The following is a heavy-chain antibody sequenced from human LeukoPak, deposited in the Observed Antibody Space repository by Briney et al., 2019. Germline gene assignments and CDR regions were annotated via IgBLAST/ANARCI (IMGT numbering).Heavy chain of an antibody. Sequence: GASVKVSCKASGYTFTGYYMHWVRQAPGQGLEWMGWINPNSGGTNYVQKFQGRVTMTRDTSISTAYMELSRLRSDDTAVYYCARTGYSYGYWWFDPWGQGTLVTVSS. D-gene: IGHD5-18*01. CDR1: GYTFTGYY. CDR3: ARTGYSYGYWWFDP. CDR2: INPNSGGT. V-gene: IGHV1-2*02. J-gene: IGHJ5*02.